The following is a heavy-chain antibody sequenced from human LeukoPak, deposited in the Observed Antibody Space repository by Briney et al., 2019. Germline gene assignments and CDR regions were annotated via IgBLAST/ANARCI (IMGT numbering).Heavy chain of an antibody. V-gene: IGHV4-59*01. CDR1: GDFTTAYY. Sequence: SETLSLTCTVSGDFTTAYYWSWIRQPPGKGLEWIGYVYYSGSTEYNPSLRSRVTISLDMSKHQFSLTLTSVTAADTAVYYCASNTGTVFDYWGQGALATVSS. CDR2: VYYSGST. J-gene: IGHJ4*02. D-gene: IGHD7-27*01. CDR3: ASNTGTVFDY.